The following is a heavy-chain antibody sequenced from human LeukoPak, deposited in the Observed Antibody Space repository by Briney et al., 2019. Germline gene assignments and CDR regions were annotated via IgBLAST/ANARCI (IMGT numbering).Heavy chain of an antibody. CDR3: ARGAGSGSSYRVYNWFDR. D-gene: IGHD3-10*01. Sequence: PSETLSLTCTVSGASISSDSYYWSWIRQPAGKGLEWIGRISASGRRNYNPSLQSRVIISVDTSKNQFSLKLTSVTAADTAVYYCARGAGSGSSYRVYNWFDRWGQGTQVTVSS. J-gene: IGHJ5*02. V-gene: IGHV4-61*02. CDR2: ISASGRR. CDR1: GASISSDSYY.